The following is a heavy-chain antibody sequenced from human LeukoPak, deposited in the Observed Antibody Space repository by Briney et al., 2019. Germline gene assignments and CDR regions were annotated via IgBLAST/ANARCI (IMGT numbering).Heavy chain of an antibody. V-gene: IGHV1-2*02. J-gene: IGHJ3*02. D-gene: IGHD3-9*01. CDR1: GYTFTSYY. Sequence: GASVKVSCKASGYTFTSYYMHWVRQAPGHEFEWMGAINPNNGDANYSPKFQGRVTMTRDTSISTAHMHLSSLKSDDTAIYYCARESEYDILSVLEAFDIWGQGTLVTVSS. CDR3: ARESEYDILSVLEAFDI. CDR2: INPNNGDA.